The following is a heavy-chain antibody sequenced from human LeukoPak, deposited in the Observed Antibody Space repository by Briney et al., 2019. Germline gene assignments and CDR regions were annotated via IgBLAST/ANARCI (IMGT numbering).Heavy chain of an antibody. CDR1: GFTFTGHA. D-gene: IGHD4-17*01. J-gene: IGHJ4*02. Sequence: GGSLRLSCAASGFTFTGHAMTWVRQAPGKGLEWVAVISGSGGTTYYADSAKGRFIISRDNSKNTLYLQMNSLTGADTALYYCAKDRYGDYSFEHWGQGALVAVSS. V-gene: IGHV3-23*01. CDR3: AKDRYGDYSFEH. CDR2: ISGSGGTT.